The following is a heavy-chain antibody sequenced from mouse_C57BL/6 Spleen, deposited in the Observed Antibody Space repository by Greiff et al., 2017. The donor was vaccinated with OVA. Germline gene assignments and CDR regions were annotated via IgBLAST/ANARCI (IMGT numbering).Heavy chain of an antibody. CDR3: ARADSSGPYYYAMDY. Sequence: QVQLKQPGAELVKPGASVKLSCKASGYTFTSYWMHWVKQRPGQGLEWIGMIHPNSGSTNYNEKFKSKATLTVDKSSSTAYMQLSSLTSEDSAVYYCARADSSGPYYYAMDYWGQGTSVTVSS. CDR2: IHPNSGST. CDR1: GYTFTSYW. J-gene: IGHJ4*01. V-gene: IGHV1-64*01. D-gene: IGHD3-2*02.